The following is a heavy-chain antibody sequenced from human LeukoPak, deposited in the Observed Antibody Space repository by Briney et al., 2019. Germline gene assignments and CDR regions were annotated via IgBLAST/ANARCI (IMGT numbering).Heavy chain of an antibody. J-gene: IGHJ4*02. D-gene: IGHD3-10*01. Sequence: GGSLRLSCAASGFTFSSYAMSWVRQAPGKGLEWVSAISGSGGSTYYADSVKGRFTISRDNSKNTLYLQMNSLRAEDTAVYYCATTMVRGVIPNFDYWGQGTLVTVSS. CDR2: ISGSGGST. V-gene: IGHV3-23*01. CDR1: GFTFSSYA. CDR3: ATTMVRGVIPNFDY.